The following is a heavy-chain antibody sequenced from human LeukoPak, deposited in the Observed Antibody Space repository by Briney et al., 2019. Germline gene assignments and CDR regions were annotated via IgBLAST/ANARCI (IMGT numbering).Heavy chain of an antibody. J-gene: IGHJ6*03. CDR2: IRYDGSNK. CDR3: AKDSPDCSGGSCYPYYYYYMDV. Sequence: PGGSLRLSCAASGFTFSSYGMHWVRQAPGKGLEWVAFIRYDGSNKYYADSVKGRFTISRDNSKNTLYLQMNSLRAEDTAVYYCAKDSPDCSGGSCYPYYYYYMDVWGKGTTVTISS. V-gene: IGHV3-30*02. D-gene: IGHD2-15*01. CDR1: GFTFSSYG.